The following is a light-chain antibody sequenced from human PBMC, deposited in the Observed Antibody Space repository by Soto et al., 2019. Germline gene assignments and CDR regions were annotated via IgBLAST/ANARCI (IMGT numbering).Light chain of an antibody. V-gene: IGKV3-15*01. CDR1: QSVSSN. CDR2: GAS. J-gene: IGKJ1*01. CDR3: QQYNNWPPWT. Sequence: EIVMTQSPATLSFSPGERATLSCRASQSVSSNLAWYQQKPGQAPRLLIYGASTRATGIPARFSGSGSGTEFTLTISSLQSEDFAVYYCQQYNNWPPWTFGQWTKVDIK.